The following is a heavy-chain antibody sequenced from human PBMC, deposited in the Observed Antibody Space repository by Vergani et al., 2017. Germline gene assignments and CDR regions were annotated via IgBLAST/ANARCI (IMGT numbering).Heavy chain of an antibody. CDR2: IYHSGST. D-gene: IGHD3-16*02. CDR1: GYSISSGYY. V-gene: IGHV4-38-2*02. J-gene: IGHJ4*02. Sequence: QVQLQESGPGLVKPSETLSLTCTVSGYSISSGYYWGWIRQPPGKGLEWIGSIYHSGSTYYNPSLKSRVTISVDTSKNQFSLKLSSVTAADTAVYYCARAHDYVWGSYRYTAYYFDYWGQGTPVTVSS. CDR3: ARAHDYVWGSYRYTAYYFDY.